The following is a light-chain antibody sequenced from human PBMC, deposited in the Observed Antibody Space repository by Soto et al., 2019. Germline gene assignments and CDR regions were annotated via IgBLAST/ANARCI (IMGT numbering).Light chain of an antibody. CDR2: GNS. Sequence: QSVLTQPPSVSGAPGQRVTISCTGSSSNIGAGYDVHWYQQLPGTAPKLLIYGNSNRPSGVPDRFSGSKSGTSASLAITGLQAEHEAEYYCQSYDSSLSVLFGGWTKRTVL. J-gene: IGLJ2*01. CDR1: SSNIGAGYD. V-gene: IGLV1-40*01. CDR3: QSYDSSLSVL.